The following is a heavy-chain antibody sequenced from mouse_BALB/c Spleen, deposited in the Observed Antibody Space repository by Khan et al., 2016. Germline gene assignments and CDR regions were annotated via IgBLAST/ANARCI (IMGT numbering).Heavy chain of an antibody. Sequence: EVQLQESGPDLVKPSQTLSLTCTVTGYSITSGYSWHWIRQVPGNKLEWMGYMHYSGNTNYNPSLKSRISITRDTSKNQFFLQLISVTTEDTATYYCARDYYGWFAYWGQGTLDTVSA. CDR2: MHYSGNT. CDR1: GYSITSGYS. V-gene: IGHV3-1*02. D-gene: IGHD1-1*01. J-gene: IGHJ3*01. CDR3: ARDYYGWFAY.